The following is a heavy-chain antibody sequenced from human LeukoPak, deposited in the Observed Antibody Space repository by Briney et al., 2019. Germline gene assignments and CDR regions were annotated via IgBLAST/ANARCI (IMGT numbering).Heavy chain of an antibody. CDR1: GGSVSSGSYY. J-gene: IGHJ4*02. V-gene: IGHV4-61*01. Sequence: SETLSLTCTVSGGSVSSGSYYWSWIRQPPGKGLEWIGYIYYSGSTNYNPSLKSRVTISVDTSKNQFSLKLSSVTAADTAVYYCARGQLVPETYFDYWGQGTLVTVSS. CDR2: IYYSGST. D-gene: IGHD6-6*01. CDR3: ARGQLVPETYFDY.